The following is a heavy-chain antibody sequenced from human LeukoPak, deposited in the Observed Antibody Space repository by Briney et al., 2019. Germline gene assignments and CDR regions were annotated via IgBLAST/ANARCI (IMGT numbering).Heavy chain of an antibody. CDR3: ASTGDGAPYYYGMDV. Sequence: SETLSLACTVSGGSISSYYWSWIRQPTGKGLEWIGYIYYSGSTNYNPSLKSRVTISVDTSKNQFSLKLSSVTAADTAVYCCASTGDGAPYYYGMDVWGQGTTVTVSS. D-gene: IGHD3-16*01. CDR2: IYYSGST. J-gene: IGHJ6*02. V-gene: IGHV4-59*01. CDR1: GGSISSYY.